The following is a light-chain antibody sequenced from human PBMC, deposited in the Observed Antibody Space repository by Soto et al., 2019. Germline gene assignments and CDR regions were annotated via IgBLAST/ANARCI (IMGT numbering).Light chain of an antibody. CDR1: RFNIGSNT. CDR3: ATWDDSLNGWV. J-gene: IGLJ3*02. CDR2: INN. Sequence: QSVLTQPPSASGTPGQRVTISCSGSRFNIGSNTVNWYQQFPGMAPKVVIYINNYRPSGVPDRFSGSKSGTSASLAISGLQSEDEADYYCATWDDSLNGWVFGGGTKVTVL. V-gene: IGLV1-44*01.